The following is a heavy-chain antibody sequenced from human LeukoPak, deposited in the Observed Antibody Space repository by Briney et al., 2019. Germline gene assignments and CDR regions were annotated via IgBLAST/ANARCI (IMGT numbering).Heavy chain of an antibody. CDR3: ARDLAAAAPWFDP. Sequence: SETLSLTCTVSGGSISSHYWSWIRQPPGKGLEWIGYIYYSGSTNYNPSLKSQVTISVDTSKSQFSLKLSSVTAADTAVYYCARDLAAAAPWFDPWGQGTLVTVSS. CDR1: GGSISSHY. D-gene: IGHD6-13*01. CDR2: IYYSGST. V-gene: IGHV4-59*11. J-gene: IGHJ5*02.